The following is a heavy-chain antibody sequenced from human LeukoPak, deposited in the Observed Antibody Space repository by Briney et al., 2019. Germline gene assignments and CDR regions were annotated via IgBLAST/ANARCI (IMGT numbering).Heavy chain of an antibody. D-gene: IGHD3-22*01. J-gene: IGHJ4*02. CDR1: GGSISSSSYY. V-gene: IGHV4-39*02. Sequence: SETLSLTCTVSGGSISSSSYYWGWVRQPPGKGLESIGSIYYSGTTYYNPSLKSRVTISVDTSKNQFSLKLSSVTAADTAVYYCARDRNYYDSSGYYFANWGQGTLVTVSS. CDR2: IYYSGTT. CDR3: ARDRNYYDSSGYYFAN.